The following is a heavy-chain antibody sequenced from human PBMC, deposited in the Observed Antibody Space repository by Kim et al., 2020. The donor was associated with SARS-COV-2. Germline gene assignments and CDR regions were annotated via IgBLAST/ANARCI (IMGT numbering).Heavy chain of an antibody. V-gene: IGHV3-23*01. D-gene: IGHD3-22*01. CDR1: GFTFSSYA. CDR3: AKDAVSAMIVLVTVHWFDP. CDR2: ISGSGGST. J-gene: IGHJ5*02. Sequence: GGSLRLSCAASGFTFSSYAMSWVRQAPGKGLEWVSAISGSGGSTYYADSVKGRFTISRDNSKNTLYLQMNSLRAEDTAVYYCAKDAVSAMIVLVTVHWFDPWGQGTLVTVSS.